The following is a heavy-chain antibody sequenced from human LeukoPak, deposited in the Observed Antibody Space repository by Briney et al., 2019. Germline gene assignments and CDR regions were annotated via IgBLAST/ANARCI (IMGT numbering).Heavy chain of an antibody. V-gene: IGHV1-69*04. CDR3: ARDRTDYSNLYYGMDV. Sequence: ASVKVSCKASGGTFSSYATSWVRQAPGQGLEWMGRIIPIFGIANYAQKFQGRVTITADKSTSTAYMELSSLRSEDTAVYYCARDRTDYSNLYYGMDVWGQGTTVTVSS. D-gene: IGHD4-11*01. J-gene: IGHJ6*02. CDR1: GGTFSSYA. CDR2: IIPIFGIA.